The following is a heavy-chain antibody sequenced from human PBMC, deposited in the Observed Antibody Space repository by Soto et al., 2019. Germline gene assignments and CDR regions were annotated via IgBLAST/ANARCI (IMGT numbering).Heavy chain of an antibody. Sequence: GGSLRLSCAASGFTFSSYAMSWVRQAPGKGPEWVSTILVSGSTHYEDSVKGRFTISRDTSRNTVYLQMNSLTAGDTAVYYCAKATATGGGAFEIYGQGTMVTVSS. D-gene: IGHD2-8*02. V-gene: IGHV3-23*01. J-gene: IGHJ3*02. CDR3: AKATATGGGAFEI. CDR1: GFTFSSYA. CDR2: ILVSGST.